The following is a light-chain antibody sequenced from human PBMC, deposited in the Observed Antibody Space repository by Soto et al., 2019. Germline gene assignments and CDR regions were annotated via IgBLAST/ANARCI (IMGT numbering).Light chain of an antibody. CDR2: AAS. J-gene: IGKJ1*01. V-gene: IGKV1-39*01. CDR3: QQNYSATWT. CDR1: QGISTY. Sequence: DIQMTQSPSSLSASVGARLTITCRASQGISTYLNWYQQKPGKAPKFMIYAASTLQSGVPSRFSGSGSETDFTLTISSLQPEDFETYSCQQNYSATWTFGQGTKVDIK.